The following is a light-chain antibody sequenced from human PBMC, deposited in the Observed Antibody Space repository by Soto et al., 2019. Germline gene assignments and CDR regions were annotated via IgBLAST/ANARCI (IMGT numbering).Light chain of an antibody. CDR2: RNN. CDR3: QSYDSSLSGLYV. CDR1: TSNIGSNY. V-gene: IGLV1-47*01. Sequence: QSVLTQPPSASGTPGQGVTISCSGSTSNIGSNYVYWYQQLPGTAPKLLIYRNNQRPSGVPDRSSGSKSGTSASLAITGLQAEDEADYYCQSYDSSLSGLYVFGTGTRSPS. J-gene: IGLJ1*01.